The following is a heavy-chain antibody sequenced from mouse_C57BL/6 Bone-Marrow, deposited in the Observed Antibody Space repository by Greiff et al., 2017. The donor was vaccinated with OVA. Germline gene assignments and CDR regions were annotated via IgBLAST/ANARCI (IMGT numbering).Heavy chain of an antibody. CDR3: VRNFPEGAMDY. CDR1: GFSFNTYA. Sequence: EVHLVESGGGLVQPKGSLKLSCAASGFSFNTYAMNWVRQAPGKGLEWVARIRSKSNNYATYYADSVKDRFTISRDDSESMLYLQMNNLKTEDTAMYYCVRNFPEGAMDYWGQGTSVTVSS. CDR2: IRSKSNNYAT. J-gene: IGHJ4*01. V-gene: IGHV10-1*01.